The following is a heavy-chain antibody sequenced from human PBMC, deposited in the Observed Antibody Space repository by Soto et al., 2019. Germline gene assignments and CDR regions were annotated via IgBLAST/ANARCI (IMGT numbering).Heavy chain of an antibody. J-gene: IGHJ4*02. CDR2: IYWNGDK. CDR3: AHRPSGWFLFDY. CDR1: GFSLSTSGVC. D-gene: IGHD6-19*01. Sequence: QITLKESGPTLVKPTQTLTLTCTFSGFSLSTSGVCVGWIRQSPGKALQWLALIYWNGDKRYNPSLKTRLTITKDTSKNQVVLTLTNMDPVDTATYYCAHRPSGWFLFDYWGQGTLVTVSS. V-gene: IGHV2-5*01.